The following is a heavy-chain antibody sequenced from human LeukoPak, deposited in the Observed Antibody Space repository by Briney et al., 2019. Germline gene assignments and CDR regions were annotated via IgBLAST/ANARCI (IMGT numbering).Heavy chain of an antibody. D-gene: IGHD6-19*01. CDR1: GGSISSSSYY. V-gene: IGHV4-39*07. CDR2: IYYSGST. J-gene: IGHJ5*02. Sequence: PSETLSLTCTVSGGSISSSSYYWGWIRQPPGKGLEWIGSIYYSGSTYYNPSLKSRVTISVDTSKNQFSLKLSSVTAADTAVYYCASSRGIAVAGHLNWFDPWGQGTLVTVSS. CDR3: ASSRGIAVAGHLNWFDP.